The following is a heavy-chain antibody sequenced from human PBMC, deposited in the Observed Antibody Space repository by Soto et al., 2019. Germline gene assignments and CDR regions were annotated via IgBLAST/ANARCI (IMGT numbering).Heavy chain of an antibody. J-gene: IGHJ4*02. D-gene: IGHD2-2*03. CDR3: ARDCDHGYYLDY. Sequence: PGGSLRLSCAASEFDFSDYYMSWIRQAPGKGLEWASYISSSNAHTDYADSVRGRCTISRDNAESSLYLQMNSLRDEDTAVYFCARDCDHGYYLDYWGRGTLVTVSS. V-gene: IGHV3-11*06. CDR2: ISSSNAHT. CDR1: EFDFSDYY.